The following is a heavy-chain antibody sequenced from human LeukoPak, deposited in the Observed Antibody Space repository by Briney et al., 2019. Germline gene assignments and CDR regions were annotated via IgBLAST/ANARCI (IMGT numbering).Heavy chain of an antibody. J-gene: IGHJ5*02. CDR1: GFTFSSYS. Sequence: GGSLRLSCAASGFTFSSYSMNWVRQAPGKRLEWVSSISSSSSYIYYADSVKGRFTISRDNAKNSLYLQMNSLRAEDTAVYYCAKEGAIAVAATRWFDPWGQGTLVTVSS. V-gene: IGHV3-21*01. CDR2: ISSSSSYI. CDR3: AKEGAIAVAATRWFDP. D-gene: IGHD6-19*01.